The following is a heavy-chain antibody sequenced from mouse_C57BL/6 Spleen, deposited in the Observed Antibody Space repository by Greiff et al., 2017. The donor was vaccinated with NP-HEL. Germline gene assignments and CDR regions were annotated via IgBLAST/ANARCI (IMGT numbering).Heavy chain of an antibody. CDR1: GYAFTDYE. CDR3: SAYYDCYYGEIWAY. Sequence: VQLQQSGAELVRPGASVTLSCKASGYAFTDYEMHWVKQTPVHGLEWIGAIDPETGGTAYNQKFNGKARLNADKSSSTAYMELRSLTSEDSGVYYCSAYYDCYYGEIWAYWGQGTLVTVSA. J-gene: IGHJ3*01. D-gene: IGHD2-3*01. CDR2: IDPETGGT. V-gene: IGHV1-15*01.